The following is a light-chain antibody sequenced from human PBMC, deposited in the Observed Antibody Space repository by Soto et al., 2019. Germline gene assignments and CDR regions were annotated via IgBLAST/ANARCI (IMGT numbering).Light chain of an antibody. CDR2: EVS. J-gene: IGLJ2*01. CDR1: SSDVGGYNY. V-gene: IGLV2-8*01. CDR3: SSYAVSTLVV. Sequence: QSALTQPPSASGSPGQSVTISCTGTSSDVGGYNYVSWYQQHPGKAPKLMIYEVSKRPSGVSDRFSGSKSGNTASLTVSGIQAEDEADYYCSSYAVSTLVVFGGGTKLTVL.